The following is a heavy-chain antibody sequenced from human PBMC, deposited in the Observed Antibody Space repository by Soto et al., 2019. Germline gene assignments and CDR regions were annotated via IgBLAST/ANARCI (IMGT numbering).Heavy chain of an antibody. V-gene: IGHV4-39*01. J-gene: IGHJ6*02. Sequence: PSETLSLTCTVSGGSISSSSYYWSWIRQPPGKGLEWIGSIYYSGSTYYNPSLKSRVTISVDTSKNQFSLKLSSVTAADTAVYYCARQVTIADRLKVLHYYYGMDVWGQGTTVTVSS. CDR1: GGSISSSSYY. CDR2: IYYSGST. D-gene: IGHD6-6*01. CDR3: ARQVTIADRLKVLHYYYGMDV.